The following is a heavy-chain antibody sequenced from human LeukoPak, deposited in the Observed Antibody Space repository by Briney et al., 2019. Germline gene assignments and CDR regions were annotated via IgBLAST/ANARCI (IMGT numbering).Heavy chain of an antibody. Sequence: SETLSLTCTVSGCSISSYYWSWIRQPAGKRLEWIGRFHTGGSTNYNPSLKSRVTMSVDTSKNQFSLKLSSVTAADTAVYYCARDTYYYDSSGYSNFDYWGQGTLVTVSS. CDR1: GCSISSYY. CDR3: ARDTYYYDSSGYSNFDY. V-gene: IGHV4-4*07. CDR2: FHTGGST. J-gene: IGHJ4*02. D-gene: IGHD3-22*01.